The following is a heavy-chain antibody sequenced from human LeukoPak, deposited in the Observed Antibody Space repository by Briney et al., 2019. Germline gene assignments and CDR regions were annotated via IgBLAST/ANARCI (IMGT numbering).Heavy chain of an antibody. CDR3: ASYSLPGSSIAALY. CDR2: ISYDGSNK. Sequence: GGSLRLSCAASGFTFSSYAMHWVRQAPGKGLGWVAVISYDGSNKYYADSVKGRFTISRDNSKNTLYLQMNSLRAEDTAVYYCASYSLPGSSIAALYWGQGTLVTVSS. CDR1: GFTFSSYA. V-gene: IGHV3-30-3*01. J-gene: IGHJ4*02. D-gene: IGHD6-6*01.